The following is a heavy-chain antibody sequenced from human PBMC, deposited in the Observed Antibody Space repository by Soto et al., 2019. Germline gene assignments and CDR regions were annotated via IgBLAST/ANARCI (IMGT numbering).Heavy chain of an antibody. D-gene: IGHD3-10*01. J-gene: IGHJ4*02. V-gene: IGHV3-7*01. CDR3: ARIAYYYGSGKGGFDY. CDR2: IKQDGSEK. CDR1: GFTFSSYW. Sequence: GGSLKLSCAASGFTFSSYWMSWVRQAPGKGLEWVANIKQDGSEKYYVDSVKGRFTISRDNAKNSLYLQMYSLRAEDTAVYYCARIAYYYGSGKGGFDYWGQGTLVTVSS.